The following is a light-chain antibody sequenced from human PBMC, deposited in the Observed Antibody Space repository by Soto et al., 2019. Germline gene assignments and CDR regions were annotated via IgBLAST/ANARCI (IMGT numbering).Light chain of an antibody. CDR1: SSDVGGYNY. CDR3: CSYAGSHTWV. CDR2: EVS. V-gene: IGLV2-23*02. J-gene: IGLJ3*02. Sequence: QSALTQPASVSGSPGQSITISCTGTSSDVGGYNYVSWYQQHPGKAPKLMIYEVSNRPSGVSNRVSGSRSGNTASLTISGLQPEDEAHYYCCSYAGSHTWVFGGGTKVTVL.